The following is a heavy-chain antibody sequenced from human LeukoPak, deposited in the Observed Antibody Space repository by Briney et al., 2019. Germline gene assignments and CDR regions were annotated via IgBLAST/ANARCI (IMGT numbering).Heavy chain of an antibody. D-gene: IGHD3-10*01. CDR2: IIPIFGTA. V-gene: IGHV1-69*05. Sequence: SVKVSCKASGGTFSSYAISWVRQAPGQGLEWMGRIIPIFGTANYAQKFQGRVTITTDESTSTAYMELSSLRSEDTAVYDCATGKGLQKWGVPGLFDYWGQGTLVTVSS. J-gene: IGHJ4*02. CDR1: GGTFSSYA. CDR3: ATGKGLQKWGVPGLFDY.